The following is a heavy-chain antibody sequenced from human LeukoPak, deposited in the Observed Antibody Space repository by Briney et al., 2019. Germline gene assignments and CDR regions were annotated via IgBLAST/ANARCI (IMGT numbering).Heavy chain of an antibody. CDR1: GYTFTGYY. J-gene: IGHJ4*02. V-gene: IGHV1-2*02. Sequence: ASVKVSCKASGYTFTGYYMHWVRQAPGQGLEWMGWINPNSGGTNYAQKFQGRVTMTRDTSISTAYMELSRLRSDDTAVYYCARAAGYSGYDMGDYWGQGTLVTVSS. D-gene: IGHD5-12*01. CDR2: INPNSGGT. CDR3: ARAAGYSGYDMGDY.